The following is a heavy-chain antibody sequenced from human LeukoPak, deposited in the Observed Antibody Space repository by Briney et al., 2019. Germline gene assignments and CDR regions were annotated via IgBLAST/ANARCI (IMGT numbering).Heavy chain of an antibody. CDR3: ARETMVRGVIHY. CDR2: ISSSSSYI. CDR1: GFTFSSYS. D-gene: IGHD3-10*01. J-gene: IGHJ4*02. Sequence: GGSLRLSCAASGFTFSSYSMNWVRQAPGKGLEWVSSISSSSSYIYYADSVKGRFTISRDNAKNSLYLQMNSLRAEDTAVYYCARETMVRGVIHYWGQGTLVTVSS. V-gene: IGHV3-21*01.